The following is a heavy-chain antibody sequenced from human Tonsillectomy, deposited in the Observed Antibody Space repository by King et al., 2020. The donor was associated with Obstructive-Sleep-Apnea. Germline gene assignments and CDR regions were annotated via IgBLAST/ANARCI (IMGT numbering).Heavy chain of an antibody. Sequence: VQLVESGGGVVQPGRPLRLSCAASGFAFSNYGMHWVRQAPGKGLEWVAVISYDGSNNYYADSVKGRFTISRDNSKNTLYLQMNSLRVEETAVYYCAKAQYTTSWSPPFDYWGQGTLVTVSS. CDR3: AKAQYTTSWSPPFDY. CDR2: ISYDGSNN. D-gene: IGHD6-13*01. V-gene: IGHV3-30*18. CDR1: GFAFSNYG. J-gene: IGHJ4*02.